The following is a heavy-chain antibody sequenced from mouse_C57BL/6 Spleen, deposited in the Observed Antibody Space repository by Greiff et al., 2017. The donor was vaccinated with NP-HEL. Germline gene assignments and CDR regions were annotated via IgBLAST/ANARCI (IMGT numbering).Heavy chain of an antibody. CDR1: GFTFSSYA. CDR3: ARGLDGYYFDY. V-gene: IGHV5-4*03. D-gene: IGHD2-3*01. Sequence: EVKVEESGGGLVKPGGSLKLSCAASGFTFSSYAMSWVRQTPEKRLEWVATISDGGSYTYYPDNVKGRFTISRDNAKNNLYLQMSHLKSEDTAMYYCARGLDGYYFDYWGQGTTLTVSS. J-gene: IGHJ2*01. CDR2: ISDGGSYT.